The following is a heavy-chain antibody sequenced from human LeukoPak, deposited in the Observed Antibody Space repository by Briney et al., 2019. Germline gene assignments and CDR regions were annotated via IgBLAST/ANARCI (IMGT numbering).Heavy chain of an antibody. D-gene: IGHD1-14*01. CDR1: GGSISSYY. J-gene: IGHJ1*01. Sequence: SETLSLTCTVSGGSISSYYWSWIRQPPGKGLEWIGYIYYSGSTNYNPSLKSRVTISVDTSKNQFSLKLSSVTAADTAVYYCARLGYDPEYFQHWGQGTLVTVSS. CDR2: IYYSGST. CDR3: ARLGYDPEYFQH. V-gene: IGHV4-59*01.